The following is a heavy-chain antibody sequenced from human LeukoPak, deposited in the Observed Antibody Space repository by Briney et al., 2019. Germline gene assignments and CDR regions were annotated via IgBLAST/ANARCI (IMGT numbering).Heavy chain of an antibody. J-gene: IGHJ6*02. CDR1: GFTLGDYA. V-gene: IGHV3-49*04. D-gene: IGHD2-15*01. Sequence: GGSLRLPCTASGFTLGDYAMSWVRQAPGKGLEWVGFIRSKAYGGTTEYAASVKGRFTISRDDSKSIAYLQMNSLKTEDTAVYYCTRSLGYCSGGSCYFGYYYYYGMDVWGQGTTVTVSS. CDR3: TRSLGYCSGGSCYFGYYYYYGMDV. CDR2: IRSKAYGGTT.